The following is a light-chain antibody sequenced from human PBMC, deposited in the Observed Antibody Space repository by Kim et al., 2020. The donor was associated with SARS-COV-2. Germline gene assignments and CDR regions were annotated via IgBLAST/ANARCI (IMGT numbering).Light chain of an antibody. CDR3: QHRSNWPVYT. J-gene: IGKJ2*01. Sequence: LSPGERATLSCRASQSVRKHLAWYQQKPGLAPRLLIYDASNRATGIPARFSGSGSGTDFILTISSLEPEDFAVYYCQHRSNWPVYTFGQGTKLEI. V-gene: IGKV3-11*01. CDR2: DAS. CDR1: QSVRKH.